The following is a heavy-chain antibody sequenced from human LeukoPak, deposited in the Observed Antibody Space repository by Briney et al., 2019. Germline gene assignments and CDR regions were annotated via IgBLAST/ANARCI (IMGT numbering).Heavy chain of an antibody. J-gene: IGHJ3*02. CDR1: GFTFSTYS. D-gene: IGHD6-13*01. CDR3: ARDLGSIATAGTETFDI. CDR2: ISSSGSTK. V-gene: IGHV3-48*02. Sequence: GGSLRLSCAASGFTFSTYSMNWVRQAPGKGLEWVSYISSSGSTKYYADSVRGRFTISRDNAKNSLYLQMNSLRDEDTAVYYCARDLGSIATAGTETFDIWGQGTMVTVSS.